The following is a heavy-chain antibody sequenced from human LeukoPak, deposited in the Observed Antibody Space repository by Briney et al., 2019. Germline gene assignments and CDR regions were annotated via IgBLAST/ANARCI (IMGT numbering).Heavy chain of an antibody. CDR1: GCSFPTYW. J-gene: IGHJ4*02. CDR2: IYPGESDA. V-gene: IGHV5-51*01. Sequence: GGALEISFKGSGCSFPTYWIGWVRPRPGKGGGWMGCIYPGESDARYSPSCEGKVNISADKSISTAYLQWRSLKASDTAMYYCARNRGDNTFDYWGQGILVTVSS. D-gene: IGHD3-10*01. CDR3: ARNRGDNTFDY.